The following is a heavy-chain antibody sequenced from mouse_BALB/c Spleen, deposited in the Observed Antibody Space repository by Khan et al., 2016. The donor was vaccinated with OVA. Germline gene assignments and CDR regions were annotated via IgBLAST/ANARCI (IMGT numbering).Heavy chain of an antibody. J-gene: IGHJ3*01. CDR2: FFLGNSDT. CDR3: TRAGYGAFAY. V-gene: IGHV1-5*01. D-gene: IGHD1-1*01. Sequence: VQLQQSGTVLARPGASVKMSCKASGFSFTSYWMHWVKQRPGQGLEWIGAFFLGNSDTSYNQKFKGKAKLTAATSASTVYMELSSLTKEDSAVYYGTRAGYGAFAYWGQGTLVTVSA. CDR1: GFSFTSYW.